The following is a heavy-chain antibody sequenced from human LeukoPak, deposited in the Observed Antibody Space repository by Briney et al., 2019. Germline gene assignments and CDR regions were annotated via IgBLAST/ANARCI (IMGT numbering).Heavy chain of an antibody. D-gene: IGHD4-17*01. J-gene: IGHJ4*02. CDR2: IYHSGST. V-gene: IGHV4-4*02. CDR1: GGSISSSNW. Sequence: ASETLSLTCAVSGGSISSSNWWSWVRQPPGKGLEWIGEIYHSGSTNYNPSLKSRVTISVDKSKNQFSLKLSSVTAADTAVYYCAKDAARYGPQRPDFWGQGTLVTVSS. CDR3: AKDAARYGPQRPDF.